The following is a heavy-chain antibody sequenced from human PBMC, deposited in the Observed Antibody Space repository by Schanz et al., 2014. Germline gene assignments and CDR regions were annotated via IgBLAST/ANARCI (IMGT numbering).Heavy chain of an antibody. CDR2: INSDGSTT. V-gene: IGHV3-74*01. Sequence: EVQLVESGGGLVQPGGSLRLSCAASGFTFSSYWMHWVRQAPGKGLVWVSRINSDGSTTIYADSVKGRFTISRDTSKNTLYLQMSSLRAEDTALYFCAKDRRDNYGSGTFYFEHWGQGTLVTVSS. CDR3: AKDRRDNYGSGTFYFEH. J-gene: IGHJ4*02. CDR1: GFTFSSYW. D-gene: IGHD3-10*01.